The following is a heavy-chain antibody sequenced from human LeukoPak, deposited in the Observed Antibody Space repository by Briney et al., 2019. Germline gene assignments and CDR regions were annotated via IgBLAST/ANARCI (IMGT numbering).Heavy chain of an antibody. CDR1: GFAFSSHW. V-gene: IGHV3-30*18. J-gene: IGHJ4*02. CDR2: ISSDGSDK. Sequence: GGSLRLSCAASGFAFSSHWMHWVRQAPGKGLEWVAVISSDGSDKYYADSVKGRFTISRDNSKSTLYLQMNSLRAEDTAVYYCAKDRAWIQLWNDWGQGTLVTVSS. D-gene: IGHD5-18*01. CDR3: AKDRAWIQLWND.